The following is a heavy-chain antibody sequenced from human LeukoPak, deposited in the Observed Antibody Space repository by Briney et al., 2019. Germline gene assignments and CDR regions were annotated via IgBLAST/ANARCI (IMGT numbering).Heavy chain of an antibody. CDR1: GGTFSSYA. J-gene: IGHJ1*01. V-gene: IGHV1-69*13. CDR2: IIPIFGTA. Sequence: SVKVSCKASGGTFSSYAISWVRQAPGQGLEWMGGIIPIFGTANYAQKFQGRVTITADESTSTAYMELSSLRSEDTAVYYCARDLKRGSYKYFQHWGQGTLVTVSS. CDR3: ARDLKRGSYKYFQH. D-gene: IGHD1-26*01.